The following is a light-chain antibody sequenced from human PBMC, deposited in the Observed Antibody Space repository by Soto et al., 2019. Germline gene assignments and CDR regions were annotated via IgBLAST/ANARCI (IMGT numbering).Light chain of an antibody. CDR1: SSDVGAYNY. J-gene: IGLJ2*01. V-gene: IGLV2-14*03. CDR3: CSYTSSSTLV. CDR2: DVS. Sequence: QSALTQPASVSGSPGQSITISCTGTSSDVGAYNYVSWYQQHTGRAPKLIIYDVSNRPSGVSNRFSGSKSGNTASLTISGLQAEDESDYYCCSYTSSSTLVFGGGTKLTVL.